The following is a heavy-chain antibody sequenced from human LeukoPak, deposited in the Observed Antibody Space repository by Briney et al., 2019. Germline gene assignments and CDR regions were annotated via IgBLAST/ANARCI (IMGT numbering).Heavy chain of an antibody. CDR3: ARDSGSYMSGAFDI. CDR1: GYSFTSYD. D-gene: IGHD1-26*01. V-gene: IGHV1-18*01. J-gene: IGHJ3*02. Sequence: GASVRVSCKAAGYSFTSYDICWVRQAPGQWLEWMGWTSAYNGNTNYAQKLQGRVTMATDTSTSTAYMELRSLRSDDTAVYYCARDSGSYMSGAFDIWGQGTMVTVSS. CDR2: TSAYNGNT.